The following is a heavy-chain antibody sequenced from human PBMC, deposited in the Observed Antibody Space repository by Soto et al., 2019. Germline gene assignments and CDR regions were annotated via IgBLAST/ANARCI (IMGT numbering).Heavy chain of an antibody. CDR1: GGSISDSNDH. Sequence: PSETLSLTCTVSGGSISDSNDHWGWIRQPPGKGLEWIGSIYYSGSTYYNPSLKSRVTISVDTSKNQFSLKLSSVTAADTAVYYCARRITRPERFDYWGQGALVTVSS. V-gene: IGHV4-39*01. D-gene: IGHD1-20*01. CDR3: ARRITRPERFDY. CDR2: IYYSGST. J-gene: IGHJ4*02.